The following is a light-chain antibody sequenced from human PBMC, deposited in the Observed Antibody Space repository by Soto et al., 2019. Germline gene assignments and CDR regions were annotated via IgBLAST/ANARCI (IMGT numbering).Light chain of an antibody. J-gene: IGKJ5*01. CDR3: QQRSKWPIT. V-gene: IGKV3-11*01. CDR1: QNVDSY. CDR2: DAS. Sequence: EIVLTQSPATLSLSPGERATLSCRASQNVDSYLAWYQQKPGQAPRLLIYDASNRATGIPARFSGSGSGTDFTLTISSLEPEDFAIYYCQQRSKWPITFGQGTRLEIK.